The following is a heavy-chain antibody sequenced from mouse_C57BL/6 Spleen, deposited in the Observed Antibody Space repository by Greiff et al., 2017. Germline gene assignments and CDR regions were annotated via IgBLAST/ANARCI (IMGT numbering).Heavy chain of an antibody. J-gene: IGHJ3*01. Sequence: EVMLVESGEGLVKPGASLKLSCAASGFTFSSYAMSWVRQTPEKRLEWVAYISSGGDYIYYADTVKGRFTISRDDSRNTLYLQMSSLKSEDTAMYYCTSDSATQLGLAYWGQGTLVTVSA. CDR3: TSDSATQLGLAY. CDR2: ISSGGDYI. V-gene: IGHV5-9-1*02. D-gene: IGHD4-1*02. CDR1: GFTFSSYA.